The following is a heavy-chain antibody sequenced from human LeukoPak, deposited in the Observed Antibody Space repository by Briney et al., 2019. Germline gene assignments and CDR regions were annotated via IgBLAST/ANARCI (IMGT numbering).Heavy chain of an antibody. CDR1: GGSISSYY. V-gene: IGHV4-34*01. D-gene: IGHD5-12*01. CDR3: ARGHMFFGIVATSRRALDM. J-gene: IGHJ3*02. CDR2: INHSGST. Sequence: SETLSLTCTVSGGSISSYYWSWIRQPPGKGLEWIGEINHSGSTNYNPSLKSRFTISVDTSKNQFSLKLSSVTAADTAVYYYARGHMFFGIVATSRRALDMWGQGTRVTVSS.